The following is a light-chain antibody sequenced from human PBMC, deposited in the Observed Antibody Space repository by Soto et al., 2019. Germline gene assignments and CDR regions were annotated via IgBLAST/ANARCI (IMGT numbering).Light chain of an antibody. J-gene: IGKJ1*01. CDR1: QGIIDY. V-gene: IGKV1-27*01. CDR2: AAS. CDR3: QKYDTAPQT. Sequence: DIQMTQSPSSLSASVGDTVTITCRSSQGIIDYLVWYQQRPGKVPKLLIYAASTLQTGVPSRFSGSGAGTDFTLTISSLQPEDVATYYCQKYDTAPQTFGQGTRVEIK.